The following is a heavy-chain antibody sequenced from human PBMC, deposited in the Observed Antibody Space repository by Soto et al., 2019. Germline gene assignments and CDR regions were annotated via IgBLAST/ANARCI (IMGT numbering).Heavy chain of an antibody. V-gene: IGHV3-11*01. D-gene: IGHD4-17*01. J-gene: IGHJ3*02. CDR3: ASPLSTDDDAFDI. CDR1: GFTFSDYY. Sequence: NPGGSLRLSCAASGFTFSDYYMSWIRQAPGKGLEWVSYISSSGSTIYYADSVKGRFTISRDNAKNSLYLQMNSLRAEDTAVYYCASPLSTDDDAFDIWGQGTMVTVSS. CDR2: ISSSGSTI.